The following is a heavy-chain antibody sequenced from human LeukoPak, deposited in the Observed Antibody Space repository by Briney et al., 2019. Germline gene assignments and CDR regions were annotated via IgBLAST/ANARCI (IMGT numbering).Heavy chain of an antibody. CDR3: ARGPPRRGYDFWSGYYRDPYNWFDP. V-gene: IGHV1-2*02. D-gene: IGHD3-3*01. Sequence: GASVKVSCKASGYTFNGYYMHWVRQAPGQGLEWMGWINPNSGGTNYAQKFQGRVTMTRDTSISTAYMELSRLRSDDTAVYYCARGPPRRGYDFWSGYYRDPYNWFDPWGQGTLVTVSS. CDR1: GYTFNGYY. CDR2: INPNSGGT. J-gene: IGHJ5*02.